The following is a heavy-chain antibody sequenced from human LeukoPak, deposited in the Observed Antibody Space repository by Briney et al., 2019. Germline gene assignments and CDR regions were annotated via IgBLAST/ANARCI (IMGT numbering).Heavy chain of an antibody. D-gene: IGHD4-17*01. V-gene: IGHV3-48*01. J-gene: IGHJ6*03. Sequence: GGSLRLSCAASGFTFSSYSMNWVRQAPGKGLEWVSYISSSSSTIYYADSVKGRFTISRDNAKNSLYLQMNSLRAEDTAVYYCARDYGDYVGYYYYYMDVWGKGTTVTVSS. CDR2: ISSSSSTI. CDR3: ARDYGDYVGYYYYYMDV. CDR1: GFTFSSYS.